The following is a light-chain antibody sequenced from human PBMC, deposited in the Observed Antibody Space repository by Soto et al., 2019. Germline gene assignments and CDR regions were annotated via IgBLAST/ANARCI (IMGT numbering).Light chain of an antibody. J-gene: IGKJ1*01. Sequence: TQSPCTLSSSPGDRATLSWRASQSVSSSYLAWYQQKPGQAPRLLIYGASSRATGIPDRFSGSGSGTDFTLTISRLEPEDFAVYYCQQYGSSWTFGQGTKVDIK. CDR3: QQYGSSWT. CDR1: QSVSSSY. V-gene: IGKV3-20*01. CDR2: GAS.